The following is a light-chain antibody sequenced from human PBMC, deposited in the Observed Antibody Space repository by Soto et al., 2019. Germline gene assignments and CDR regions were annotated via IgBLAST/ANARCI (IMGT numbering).Light chain of an antibody. CDR3: SSYTSSSTLWV. CDR1: SSDVGGYNY. J-gene: IGLJ3*02. V-gene: IGLV2-14*01. Sequence: QSALTQPASVSGSPGQSITISCTGTSSDVGGYNYASWYQQHPGKAPKLMIYDVSNRPSGVSNRFSGSKSGNTASLTISGLQAVDEADYYCSSYTSSSTLWVFGGGTKLTVL. CDR2: DVS.